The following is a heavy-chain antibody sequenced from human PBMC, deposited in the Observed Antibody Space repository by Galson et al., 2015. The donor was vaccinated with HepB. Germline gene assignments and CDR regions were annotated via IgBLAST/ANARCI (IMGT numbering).Heavy chain of an antibody. CDR1: GFIFSNYA. CDR3: AKDGDRDIIGDGMDV. CDR2: MSYDGSDK. Sequence: SLRLSCAASGFIFSNYAMHWVRQAPGKGLEWVAVMSYDGSDKYYADSVKGRFTISRDNSKSTMYLQMSSLRAEDTAVYYCAKDGDRDIIGDGMDVRGQGTTVIVSS. V-gene: IGHV3-30*04. J-gene: IGHJ6*02. D-gene: IGHD2-15*01.